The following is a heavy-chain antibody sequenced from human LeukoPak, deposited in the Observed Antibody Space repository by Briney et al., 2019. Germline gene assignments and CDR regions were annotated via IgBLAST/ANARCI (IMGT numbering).Heavy chain of an antibody. D-gene: IGHD5-18*01. J-gene: IGHJ3*02. CDR2: ISAGGDGT. Sequence: TGGSLRLSCAASGFTFSSFAMTWVRQSPGKGLEWVSAISAGGDGTYYADSVKGRFTISRDNSKNTLYLQMNSLRAEDTAVYYCAKGSDTAKVRYAFDIWGQGTMVTVSS. CDR1: GFTFSSFA. CDR3: AKGSDTAKVRYAFDI. V-gene: IGHV3-23*01.